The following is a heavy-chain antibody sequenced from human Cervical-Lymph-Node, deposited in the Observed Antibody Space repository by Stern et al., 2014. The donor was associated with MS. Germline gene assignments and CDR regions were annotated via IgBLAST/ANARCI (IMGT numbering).Heavy chain of an antibody. V-gene: IGHV1-69*01. CDR3: ARGELKEGLVRGMDV. D-gene: IGHD1-26*01. CDR2: IIHIFGTA. CDR1: VGTFSSYA. J-gene: IGHJ6*02. Sequence: VQLVQPGAEVKKPGSSVKLSCTASVGTFSSYAISWVRQAPGQGLEWMGGIIHIFGTANYAQKFQGRVTITADEATSTAYMELSSLRSEDTAVYYCARGELKEGLVRGMDVWGQGTTVTVSS.